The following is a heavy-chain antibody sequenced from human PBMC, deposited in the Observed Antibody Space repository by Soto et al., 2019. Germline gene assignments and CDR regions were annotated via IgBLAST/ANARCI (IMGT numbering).Heavy chain of an antibody. D-gene: IGHD3-3*01. J-gene: IGHJ6*02. CDR1: GFTFSSYA. Sequence: GGSLRLSCAASGFTFSSYAMSWVRQAPGKGLERVTAISGSGGSTYYADSVKGRFTISRDNSKNTLYLQMNSLRAEDTAVYYCANPGGFLEWLQYVDYYGMDVWGQGTTVTVSS. V-gene: IGHV3-23*01. CDR2: ISGSGGST. CDR3: ANPGGFLEWLQYVDYYGMDV.